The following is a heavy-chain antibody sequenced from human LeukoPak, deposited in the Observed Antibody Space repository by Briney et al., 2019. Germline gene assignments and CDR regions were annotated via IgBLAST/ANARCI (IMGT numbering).Heavy chain of an antibody. J-gene: IGHJ4*02. CDR3: ARDNTLSYDSSGYFDY. Sequence: PGGSLRLSCAASGFTFSDYYMSWIRQAPGKGLEWVSYISSSGSTIYYADSVKGRFTISRDNAKNSLYLQMNSLRAEDTAVYYCARDNTLSYDSSGYFDYWGQGNLVTVSS. V-gene: IGHV3-11*04. CDR2: ISSSGSTI. D-gene: IGHD3-22*01. CDR1: GFTFSDYY.